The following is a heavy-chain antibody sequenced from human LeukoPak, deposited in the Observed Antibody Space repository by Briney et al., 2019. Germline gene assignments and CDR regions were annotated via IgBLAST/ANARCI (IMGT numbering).Heavy chain of an antibody. CDR3: ATYRQVLLPFES. J-gene: IGHJ4*02. CDR1: GFTFSSFA. CDR2: IFPSGGEI. Sequence: GGSLRLSCAASGFTFSSFAMTWVRQPPGKGLEWVSSIFPSGGEIYYADSVRGGFTISRDNSKSTLSLQMNSLRAEDTAIYYCATYRQVLLPFESWGQGTLVTVSS. D-gene: IGHD2-8*02. V-gene: IGHV3-23*01.